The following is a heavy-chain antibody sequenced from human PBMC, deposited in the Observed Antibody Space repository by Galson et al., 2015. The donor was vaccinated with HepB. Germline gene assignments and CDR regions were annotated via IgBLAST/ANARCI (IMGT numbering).Heavy chain of an antibody. J-gene: IGHJ4*02. Sequence: SLRLSCAASGFTFSSYAMSWVRQAPGKGLEWVSAISGSGGSTYYADSVKGRFTISRDNSKNTLYLQMNSLRAEDTAVYYCAKGPCGGDCYSRYYFDYWGQGTLVTVSS. CDR2: ISGSGGST. CDR1: GFTFSSYA. CDR3: AKGPCGGDCYSRYYFDY. V-gene: IGHV3-23*01. D-gene: IGHD2-21*02.